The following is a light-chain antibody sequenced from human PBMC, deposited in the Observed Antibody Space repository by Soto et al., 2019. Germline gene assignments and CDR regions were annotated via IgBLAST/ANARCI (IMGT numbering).Light chain of an antibody. CDR2: AAS. V-gene: IGKV1-8*01. J-gene: IGKJ1*01. Sequence: IRMTQSPSSFSASTGDRVTITCRASQGISSYLAWYQQKPGIAPKLLIYAASTLQSGVPSRFSGSGSGTDFTLTISCLQSEDFATYYCQQYYSYPRTFGQGTKVEIK. CDR1: QGISSY. CDR3: QQYYSYPRT.